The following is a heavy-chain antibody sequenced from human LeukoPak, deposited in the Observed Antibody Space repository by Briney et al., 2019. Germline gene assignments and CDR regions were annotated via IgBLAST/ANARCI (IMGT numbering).Heavy chain of an antibody. CDR3: ARDLVATIGFDY. D-gene: IGHD5-12*01. Sequence: GASVKVSCKASGYTFTSYAMHWVRQAPGQRLGWMGWINAGNGNTKYSQKFQGRVTITRDTSASTAYMELSSLRSEDTAVYYCARDLVATIGFDYWGQGTLVTVSS. CDR2: INAGNGNT. CDR1: GYTFTSYA. V-gene: IGHV1-3*01. J-gene: IGHJ4*02.